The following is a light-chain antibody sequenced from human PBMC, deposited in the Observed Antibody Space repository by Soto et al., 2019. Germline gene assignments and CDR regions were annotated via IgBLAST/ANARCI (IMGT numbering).Light chain of an antibody. V-gene: IGKV3-20*01. CDR2: GAS. J-gene: IGKJ2*01. Sequence: IVLTPSPGTLSLSPGERAPLPCRARQSVCRSYLAWYQQKPGQAPRLLIYGASSRATGIPERFSGSGSGTDFTLTSSRLEPEDFAVYYCQQYGSSPDTFGQGTKLEIK. CDR1: QSVCRSY. CDR3: QQYGSSPDT.